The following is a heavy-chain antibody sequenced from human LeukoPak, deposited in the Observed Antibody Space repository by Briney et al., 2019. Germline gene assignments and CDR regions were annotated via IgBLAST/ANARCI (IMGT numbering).Heavy chain of an antibody. Sequence: PSQTLSLTCAVSGGSISSGGYSWSWIRQPPGKGLEWIGYIYHSGSTYYNPSLKSRVTISVDTSKNQFSLKLSSVTAADTAVYYCARDTAMAADAFDIWGQGTMVTVSS. CDR2: IYHSGST. CDR3: ARDTAMAADAFDI. J-gene: IGHJ3*02. CDR1: GGSISSGGYS. D-gene: IGHD5-18*01. V-gene: IGHV4-30-2*01.